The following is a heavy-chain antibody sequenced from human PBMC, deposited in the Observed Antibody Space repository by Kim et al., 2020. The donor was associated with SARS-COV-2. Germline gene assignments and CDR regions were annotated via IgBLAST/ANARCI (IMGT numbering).Heavy chain of an antibody. D-gene: IGHD2-2*01. V-gene: IGHV5-51*01. CDR3: ARHDCSSTSCYFDY. CDR2: IYPADSDT. CDR1: GYSFTSYW. Sequence: GESLKISCQASGYSFTSYWIGWVRQMPGKGLEWMGIIYPADSDTRYSPSFEGQVTISADKSISTTYLHWSSLKASDTAIYYCARHDCSSTSCYFDYWGQGTLVTVYS. J-gene: IGHJ4*02.